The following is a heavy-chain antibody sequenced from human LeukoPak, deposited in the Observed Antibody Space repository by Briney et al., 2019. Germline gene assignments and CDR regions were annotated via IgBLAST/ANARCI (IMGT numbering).Heavy chain of an antibody. CDR3: AKTFTPLWFGEALDY. CDR1: GFTFSSYA. V-gene: IGHV3-23*01. CDR2: ISGSGGST. D-gene: IGHD3-10*01. J-gene: IGHJ4*02. Sequence: GGSLRLSCAASGFTFSSYAMSWVRQAPGKGLEWVSAISGSGGSTYYADSVKGWFTISRDNSKNTLYLQMNSLRAEDTAVYYCAKTFTPLWFGEALDYWGQGTLVTVSS.